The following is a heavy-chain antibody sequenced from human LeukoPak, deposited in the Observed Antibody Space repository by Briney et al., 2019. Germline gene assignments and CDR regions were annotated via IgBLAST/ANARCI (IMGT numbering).Heavy chain of an antibody. V-gene: IGHV3-23*01. CDR1: GFTFSSYS. Sequence: GGSLRLSCAASGFTFSSYSMSWVRQAPGKGLEWVSGTSDRGDYTYYADSVKGRFTISRDNSKNTLYLQMNSLRAEDTALYFCAKKAQYNGNYPLDYWGQGTLVTVSS. D-gene: IGHD1-26*01. CDR3: AKKAQYNGNYPLDY. CDR2: TSDRGDYT. J-gene: IGHJ4*02.